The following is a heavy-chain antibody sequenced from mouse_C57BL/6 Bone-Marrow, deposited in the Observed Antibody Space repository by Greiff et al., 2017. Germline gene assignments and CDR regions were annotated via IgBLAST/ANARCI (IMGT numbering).Heavy chain of an antibody. V-gene: IGHV14-4*01. CDR2: IDPENGDT. CDR1: GFNIKDYY. CDR3: TTCPLCSYDSSVV. D-gene: IGHD6-1*01. Sequence: VQLQQSGAELVRPGASVKMSCTASGFNIKDYYMNWVKQRPEQGLEWIGWIDPENGDTEYASKFQGKATITADTSSNTAYLQLSSLTSEDTAVYYCTTCPLCSYDSSVVWGTGTTVTVSS. J-gene: IGHJ1*03.